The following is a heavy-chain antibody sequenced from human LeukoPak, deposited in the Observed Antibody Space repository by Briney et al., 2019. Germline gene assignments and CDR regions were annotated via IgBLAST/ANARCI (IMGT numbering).Heavy chain of an antibody. Sequence: GGSLRLSCAASGFTFSSYAMSWVRQAPGKGLEWVSAISGSGGSTYYADSVKGRFTISRDNSKNTLYLQMNSLGAEDTAVYYCAKDVAGYYDSSGYYNAFRAYYYYYYGMDVWGQGTTVTVSS. J-gene: IGHJ6*02. D-gene: IGHD3-22*01. CDR2: ISGSGGST. V-gene: IGHV3-23*01. CDR1: GFTFSSYA. CDR3: AKDVAGYYDSSGYYNAFRAYYYYYYGMDV.